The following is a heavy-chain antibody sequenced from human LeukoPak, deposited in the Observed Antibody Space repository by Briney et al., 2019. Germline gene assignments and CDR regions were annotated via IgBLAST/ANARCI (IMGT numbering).Heavy chain of an antibody. D-gene: IGHD6-6*01. CDR2: INHSGGT. CDR3: ALHSSSALFDY. V-gene: IGHV4-34*01. J-gene: IGHJ4*02. Sequence: SETLSLTCAVYGGSFSGYYWSWIRQPPGKGLEWIGEINHSGGTNYNPSLKSRVTISVDTSKNQFSLKLSPVTAADTAVYYCALHSSSALFDYWGQGPLVTVSS. CDR1: GGSFSGYY.